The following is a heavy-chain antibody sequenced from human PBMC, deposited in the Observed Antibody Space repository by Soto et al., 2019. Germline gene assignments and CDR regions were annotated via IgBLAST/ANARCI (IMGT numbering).Heavy chain of an antibody. CDR1: GFTFSSYG. CDR2: ISYDGSNK. Sequence: GSLRLSCAASGFTFSSYGMHWVRQAPGKGLEWVAVISYDGSNKYYADSVKGRFTISRDNSKNTLYLQMNSLRAEDTAVYYCAKARDYDFWSGYPDYYYGMDVWGQGTTVTVSS. V-gene: IGHV3-30*18. J-gene: IGHJ6*02. CDR3: AKARDYDFWSGYPDYYYGMDV. D-gene: IGHD3-3*01.